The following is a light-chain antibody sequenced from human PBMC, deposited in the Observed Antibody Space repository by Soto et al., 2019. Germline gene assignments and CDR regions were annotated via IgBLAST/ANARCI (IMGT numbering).Light chain of an antibody. CDR1: ESISNW. CDR2: KAS. CDR3: HQYDTFPVT. Sequence: EIQMTQSPSTLSASVGDRVTVTCRASESISNWLAWYQQKPGKAPRLLIYKASTLDFGVPSRFSGSGSVTDFTLTISSLQPDDFATYYCHQYDTFPVTFGQGTK. J-gene: IGKJ2*01. V-gene: IGKV1-5*03.